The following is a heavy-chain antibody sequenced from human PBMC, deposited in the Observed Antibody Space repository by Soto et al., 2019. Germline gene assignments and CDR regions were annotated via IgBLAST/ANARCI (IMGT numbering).Heavy chain of an antibody. CDR3: ARGIQYRYGMDV. D-gene: IGHD4-4*01. Sequence: EVQLVESGGGLVQPGGSLRLSCAAAGFTFSDHWMHWVRQAPGKGLVWVSRINGAGTNTFYAYSVKGRFSISRDNAKNTVYLHMYSLRGEDTAVYYCARGIQYRYGMDVWGQGTTVTVSS. CDR1: GFTFSDHW. V-gene: IGHV3-74*01. CDR2: INGAGTNT. J-gene: IGHJ6*02.